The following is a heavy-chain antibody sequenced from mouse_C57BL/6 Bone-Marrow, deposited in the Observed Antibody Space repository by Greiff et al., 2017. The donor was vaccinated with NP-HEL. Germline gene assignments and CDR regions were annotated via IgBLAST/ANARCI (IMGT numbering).Heavy chain of an antibody. D-gene: IGHD1-1*01. CDR1: GYSITSDY. Sequence: EVKLVESGPGLAKPSQTLSLPCSVTGYSITSDYWNWIRKFPGNKLEYMGYISYSGSTYYNPSLKSRISITRDTSKNQYYLQLNSVTTEDTATYYCARGTTGARVYFDYWGKGTTLTVSS. CDR3: ARGTTGARVYFDY. CDR2: ISYSGST. V-gene: IGHV3-8*01. J-gene: IGHJ2*01.